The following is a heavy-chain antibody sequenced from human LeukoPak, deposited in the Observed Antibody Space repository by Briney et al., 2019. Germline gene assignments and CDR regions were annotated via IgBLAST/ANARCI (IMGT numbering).Heavy chain of an antibody. J-gene: IGHJ3*02. Sequence: PSETLSLTCTVSGGXISSYYCSWMRQPPGKGLEWIGYISYSGSTYYNPSLKSRLTISVDTSKNYFSLNLSSVTAADTAVYFCARAPFYGTNSRGAFEIWGQGTMVTVSS. V-gene: IGHV4-59*01. CDR2: ISYSGST. CDR3: ARAPFYGTNSRGAFEI. D-gene: IGHD4-23*01. CDR1: GGXISSYY.